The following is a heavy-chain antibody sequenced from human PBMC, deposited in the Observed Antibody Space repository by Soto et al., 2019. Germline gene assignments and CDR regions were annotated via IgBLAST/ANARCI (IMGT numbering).Heavy chain of an antibody. J-gene: IGHJ4*02. CDR2: IMAYNNNP. Sequence: ASVKVSCKASGYTFSNYGVNWVRQAPGQGLEWLGYIMAYNNNPHYAQKFVGRVTMTADTSASTAFLELRSLTSDDTAVYYCARGGMGKSYWTLDSWGQGTQVTVSS. CDR3: ARGGMGKSYWTLDS. D-gene: IGHD1-26*01. V-gene: IGHV1-18*01. CDR1: GYTFSNYG.